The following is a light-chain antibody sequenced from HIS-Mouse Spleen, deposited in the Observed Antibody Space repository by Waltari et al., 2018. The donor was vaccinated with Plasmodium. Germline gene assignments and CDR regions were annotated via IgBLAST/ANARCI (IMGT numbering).Light chain of an antibody. CDR2: GAS. Sequence: EIVMTQSPATLSVSPGERATLSCRASQSVSSNLAVYQQKPGQAPRLLIYGASTRATGSPARFSGSGSGTEFTLTISSLQSEDFAVYYCQQYNNWSFTFGPGTKVDIK. J-gene: IGKJ3*01. CDR3: QQYNNWSFT. V-gene: IGKV3-15*01. CDR1: QSVSSN.